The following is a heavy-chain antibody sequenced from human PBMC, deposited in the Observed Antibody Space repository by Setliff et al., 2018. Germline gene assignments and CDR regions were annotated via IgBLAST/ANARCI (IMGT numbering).Heavy chain of an antibody. CDR3: ARDQPGPYYNFWSGVPEP. CDR2: ISYDGSNK. V-gene: IGHV3-30*15. D-gene: IGHD3-3*01. Sequence: LRLSCAASGFTFSSYAMHWVRQAPGKGLEWVAVISYDGSNKYYADSVKGRFTISRDNSKNTLYLQMSSLRPEDTAVHYCARDQPGPYYNFWSGVPEPWGQGTLVTVS. CDR1: GFTFSSYA. J-gene: IGHJ4*02.